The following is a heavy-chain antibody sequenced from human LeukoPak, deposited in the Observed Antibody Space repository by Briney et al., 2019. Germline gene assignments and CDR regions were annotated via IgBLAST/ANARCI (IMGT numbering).Heavy chain of an antibody. D-gene: IGHD2-8*01. J-gene: IGHJ5*02. CDR2: IRGTSHGHAT. CDR1: GFPFSDSA. CDR3: TTPNEGNWFDP. V-gene: IGHV3-73*01. Sequence: PGGSLNLSCAASGFPFSDSAIHWVRQASGKGLEWVGRIRGTSHGHATAYAASVRGRFTLSRDDSKNTAYLQMDSLKTEDTALYYCTTPNEGNWFDPWGQGTLVTVSS.